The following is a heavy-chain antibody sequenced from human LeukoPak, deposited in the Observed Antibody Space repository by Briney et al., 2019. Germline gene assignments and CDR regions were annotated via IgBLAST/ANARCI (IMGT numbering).Heavy chain of an antibody. J-gene: IGHJ6*02. D-gene: IGHD6-13*01. CDR2: ISGSGGGT. CDR3: AKDLASDYYGMDV. CDR1: GFTFSSYD. V-gene: IGHV3-23*01. Sequence: PGGSLRLSCAASGFTFSSYDMSWVRQAPRKGLEWVSAISGSGGGTNYADSVKGRFTISRDNSKNTLYLQMNSLRAEDTAIYYCAKDLASDYYGMDVWGQGTTVTVSS.